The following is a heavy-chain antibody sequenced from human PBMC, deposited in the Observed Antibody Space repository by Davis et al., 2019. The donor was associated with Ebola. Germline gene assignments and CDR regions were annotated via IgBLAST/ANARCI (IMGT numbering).Heavy chain of an antibody. J-gene: IGHJ5*02. CDR1: GGSFSGYY. D-gene: IGHD2-2*02. CDR3: ARAYPSRDDLVYRRWFDP. Sequence: MPSETLSLTCAVYGGSFSGYYWSWIRQPPGKGLQWIGEIKHSGNTNYNPSLKSRVTVSVDTSKNQFSLKLRSVTAADTAVYYCARAYPSRDDLVYRRWFDPWGQGALVSVSS. CDR2: IKHSGNT. V-gene: IGHV4-34*01.